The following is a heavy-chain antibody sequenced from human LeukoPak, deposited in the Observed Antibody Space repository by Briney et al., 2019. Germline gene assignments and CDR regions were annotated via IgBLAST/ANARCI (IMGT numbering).Heavy chain of an antibody. CDR2: ISYDGSNK. Sequence: GGSLRLSCAASGFTFSSYAMHWVRQAPGKGLEWVAVISYDGSNKYYADSVKGRFTISRDNSKITLYLQMNSLRAEDTAVYYYARDRGLCSGGSCYYFDYWGQGTLVTVSS. V-gene: IGHV3-30*04. J-gene: IGHJ4*02. CDR3: ARDRGLCSGGSCYYFDY. D-gene: IGHD2-15*01. CDR1: GFTFSSYA.